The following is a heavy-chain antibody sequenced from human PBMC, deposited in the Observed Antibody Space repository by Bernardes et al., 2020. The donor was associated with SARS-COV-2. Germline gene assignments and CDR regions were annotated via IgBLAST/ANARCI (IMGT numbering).Heavy chain of an antibody. Sequence: SETLSLTCTVSGGSISSYYWSWIRQPPGKGLEWIGYIYYSGSTNYNPSLKSRVTISVDTSKNQFSLKLSSVTAADTAVYYCARQDIGAIFGVVITPASMDVWGQGTTVTVSS. D-gene: IGHD3-3*01. J-gene: IGHJ6*02. V-gene: IGHV4-59*08. CDR2: IYYSGST. CDR1: GGSISSYY. CDR3: ARQDIGAIFGVVITPASMDV.